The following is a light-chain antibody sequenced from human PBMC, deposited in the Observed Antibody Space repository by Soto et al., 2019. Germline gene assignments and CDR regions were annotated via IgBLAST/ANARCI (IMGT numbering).Light chain of an antibody. CDR2: GAS. Sequence: DTQMTQSPSTLSASVGDRVTIICRASQSISTLLAWYQQKPGKAPKLLISGASSLESGVPSRFSGSGSGTEFTLTISSLQPDDFATYYCQQYYTYSTFGQGTKVE. V-gene: IGKV1-5*02. CDR3: QQYYTYST. J-gene: IGKJ1*01. CDR1: QSISTL.